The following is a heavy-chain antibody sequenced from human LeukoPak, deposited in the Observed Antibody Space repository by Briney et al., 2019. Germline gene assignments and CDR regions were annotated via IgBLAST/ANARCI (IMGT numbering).Heavy chain of an antibody. CDR2: VYPNSGNT. CDR3: SRGPRNDP. J-gene: IGHJ5*02. V-gene: IGHV1-8*01. D-gene: IGHD1-14*01. CDR1: GYTFATYE. Sequence: ASVKLSCKTSGYTFATYEINWVRQAAGQGLEWMGWVYPNSGNTDYAQKFQGRVTMTRNTSISTAYMELSRLRSEDTAVYYCSRGPRNDPSGQRNLVTVSS.